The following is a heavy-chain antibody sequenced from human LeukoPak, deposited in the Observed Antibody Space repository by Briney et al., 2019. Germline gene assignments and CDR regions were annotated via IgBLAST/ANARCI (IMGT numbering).Heavy chain of an antibody. D-gene: IGHD6-13*01. V-gene: IGHV1-2*02. CDR2: INPNSGGT. CDR1: GYTFTGYY. CDR3: AVIPRGAAGTNLDAFDI. J-gene: IGHJ3*02. Sequence: ASVKVSCKASGYTFTGYYMHWVRQAPGQGLEWMGWINPNSGGTNYAQKFRGRVTMTRDTSISTAYMELSRLRSDDTAVYYCAVIPRGAAGTNLDAFDIWGQGTMVTVSS.